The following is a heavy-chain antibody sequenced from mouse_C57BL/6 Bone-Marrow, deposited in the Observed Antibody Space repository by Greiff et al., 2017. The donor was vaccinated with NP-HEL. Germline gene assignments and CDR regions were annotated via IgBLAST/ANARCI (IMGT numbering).Heavy chain of an antibody. D-gene: IGHD2-5*01. Sequence: DVQLVESGGGLVQPKGSLKLSCAASGFTFNTYAMHWVRQAPGKGLEWVARIRSKSSNYATYYADSVKDRFTISRDDSQSMLYLQMNNLKTEDTAMYYCVRERAHSNYGAWFAYWGQGTLVTVSA. CDR1: GFTFNTYA. CDR2: IRSKSSNYAT. CDR3: VRERAHSNYGAWFAY. V-gene: IGHV10-3*01. J-gene: IGHJ3*01.